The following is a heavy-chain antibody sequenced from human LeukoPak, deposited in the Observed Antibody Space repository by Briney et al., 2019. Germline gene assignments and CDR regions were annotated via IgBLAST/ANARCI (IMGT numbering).Heavy chain of an antibody. CDR3: ARMTAVTPAQTGFDP. Sequence: SETLSLTCTVSGGSISSGGYYWSWIRRHPGKGLECIGYIYYSGSTYYNPSLKSRVTISVDTSKNQFSLKLSSVTARDTAVYYWARMTAVTPAQTGFDPWGQGALVTVSS. J-gene: IGHJ5*02. CDR2: IYYSGST. V-gene: IGHV4-31*03. CDR1: GGSISSGGYY. D-gene: IGHD4-17*01.